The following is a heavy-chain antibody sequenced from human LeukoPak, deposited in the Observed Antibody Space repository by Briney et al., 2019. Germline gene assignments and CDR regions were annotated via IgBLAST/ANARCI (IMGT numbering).Heavy chain of an antibody. V-gene: IGHV4-59*01. J-gene: IGHJ4*02. D-gene: IGHD6-13*01. CDR2: IYYSGST. Sequence: SETLSLTCTVSGGSISNYWSWIRQPPGKGLEWIGYIYYSGSTNYNPSLKSRVTISVDTSKNQFSLKLSSVTAADTAVYYCARGVVAAAGRTFDFWGQGTLVTVSS. CDR3: ARGVVAAAGRTFDF. CDR1: GGSISNY.